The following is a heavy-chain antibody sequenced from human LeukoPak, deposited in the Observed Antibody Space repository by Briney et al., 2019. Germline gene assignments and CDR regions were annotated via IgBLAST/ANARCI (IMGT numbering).Heavy chain of an antibody. J-gene: IGHJ4*02. Sequence: GESLKISCKGSGYSFTNYWIGWVRQMPGKGLEWMGIISPDGSDTRYSPSFQGQVTISADRSITTAYLQWSSLKASDTAMYYCARLTSSWSFDYWGQGTLVTVSS. CDR3: ARLTSSWSFDY. CDR2: ISPDGSDT. D-gene: IGHD6-13*01. V-gene: IGHV5-51*01. CDR1: GYSFTNYW.